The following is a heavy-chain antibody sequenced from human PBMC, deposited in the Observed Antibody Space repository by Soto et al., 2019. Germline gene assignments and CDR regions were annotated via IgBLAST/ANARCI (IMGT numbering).Heavy chain of an antibody. D-gene: IGHD5-18*01. CDR3: CRALYTAPGDY. CDR2: INPRDGST. V-gene: IGHV1-46*03. Sequence: QVQLVQSGAEVKKPGASVKVSCKASGYTFTSYYMHWVRQAPGQGLEWMGIINPRDGSTSYAQKFQGRGTMTRDTSTSTVYMEVSSLRSEDTAVYYCCRALYTAPGDYWGQGTLVTVSS. J-gene: IGHJ4*02. CDR1: GYTFTSYY.